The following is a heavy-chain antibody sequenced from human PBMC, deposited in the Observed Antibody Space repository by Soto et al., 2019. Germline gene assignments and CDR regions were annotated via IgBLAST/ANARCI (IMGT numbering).Heavy chain of an antibody. V-gene: IGHV3-30*01. CDR3: ARVHYSDSSGYYEFDY. J-gene: IGHJ4*02. D-gene: IGHD3-22*01. Sequence: SVKGRFTISRDNSKNTTYLQMNSLRAEDKAVYYCARVHYSDSSGYYEFDYWGPGSLVTVSS.